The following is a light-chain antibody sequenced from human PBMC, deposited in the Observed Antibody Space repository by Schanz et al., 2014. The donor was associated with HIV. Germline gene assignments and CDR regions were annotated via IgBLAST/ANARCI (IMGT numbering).Light chain of an antibody. V-gene: IGLV2-14*03. CDR1: SSDIGAYNY. Sequence: QSALIQPASVSGSPGQSITISCTGTSSDIGAYNYVSWYQQHPGKAPKLMIYDVSNRPSGVSNRFSGSKSGNTASLTISGLQAEDEAVYYCSSYTGSSSVIFGGGTKLTVL. CDR2: DVS. CDR3: SSYTGSSSVI. J-gene: IGLJ2*01.